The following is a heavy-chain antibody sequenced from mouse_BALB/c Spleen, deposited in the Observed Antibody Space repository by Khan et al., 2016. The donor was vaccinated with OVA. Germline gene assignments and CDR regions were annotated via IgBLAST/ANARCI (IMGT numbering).Heavy chain of an antibody. V-gene: IGHV5-17*02. J-gene: IGHJ2*01. CDR3: ATSYFYGYYFDY. CDR1: GFTFNSYG. D-gene: IGHD1-1*01. CDR2: ISGDSNTI. Sequence: EVQLVESGGGLVQPGGSRKLSCAASGFTFNSYGMHWVRQAPEKGLEWVAYISGDSNTIYYTDTVKDRFIISKNNPKNTLFLLMTSLMSEDTAMYYCATSYFYGYYFDYWGPGTTLTVS.